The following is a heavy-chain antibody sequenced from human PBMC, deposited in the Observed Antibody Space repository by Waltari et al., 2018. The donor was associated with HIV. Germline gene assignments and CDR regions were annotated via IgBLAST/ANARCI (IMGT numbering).Heavy chain of an antibody. CDR3: ARANGYYYEVTRHMDV. V-gene: IGHV3-48*02. CDR2: ISSSSSTI. CDR1: GFTFSSYS. J-gene: IGHJ6*02. Sequence: EVQLVESGGGLVQPGGSLRLSCAASGFTFSSYSMNWVRQAPGKGLEWVSYISSSSSTIYYADSVKGRFTISRDNAKNSLYLQMNSLRDEDTAVYYCARANGYYYEVTRHMDVWGQGTTVTVSS. D-gene: IGHD3-22*01.